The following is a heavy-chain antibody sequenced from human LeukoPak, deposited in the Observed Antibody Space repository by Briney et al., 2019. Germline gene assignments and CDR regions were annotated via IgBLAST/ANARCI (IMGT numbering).Heavy chain of an antibody. CDR3: ARQEYIAAPLDY. Sequence: SETLSLTCTVSGGSINSHYWSWTRQPPGKGLEWIGYIYYSGSTDYNPSLKSRVTISVDTSKNQFSLKLSSVTAADTAVYYCARQEYIAAPLDYWGQGTRVTVSS. J-gene: IGHJ4*02. CDR1: GGSINSHY. V-gene: IGHV4-59*11. D-gene: IGHD6-13*01. CDR2: IYYSGST.